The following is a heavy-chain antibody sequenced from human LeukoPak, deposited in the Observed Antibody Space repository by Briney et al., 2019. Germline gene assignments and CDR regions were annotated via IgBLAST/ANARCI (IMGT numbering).Heavy chain of an antibody. J-gene: IGHJ4*02. CDR1: GFTFSSYG. V-gene: IGHV3-33*01. CDR2: IWYDGSNK. D-gene: IGHD2-2*01. Sequence: GGSLRLSCAASGFTFSSYGMHWVRQAPGQGLERVAVIWYDGSNKYYADSVKGRFTISRDNSKNTLYLQMNSLRAEDTAVYYCAASDCSSTSCPFDHWGQGTLVTVSS. CDR3: AASDCSSTSCPFDH.